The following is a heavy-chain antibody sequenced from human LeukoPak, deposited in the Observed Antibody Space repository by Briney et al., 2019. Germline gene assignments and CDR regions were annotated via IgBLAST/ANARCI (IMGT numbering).Heavy chain of an antibody. V-gene: IGHV3-23*01. CDR3: ARTMSGSYRDY. Sequence: GGSLRLSCAASGFTFSSYAMSWVRQAPGKGLEWVSSIRGSGDTTYYADSVKGRFTISRGNSKSTLNLQMNNLRAGDTAIYYCARTMSGSYRDYWGQGTLVTVSS. J-gene: IGHJ4*02. CDR1: GFTFSSYA. CDR2: IRGSGDTT. D-gene: IGHD1-26*01.